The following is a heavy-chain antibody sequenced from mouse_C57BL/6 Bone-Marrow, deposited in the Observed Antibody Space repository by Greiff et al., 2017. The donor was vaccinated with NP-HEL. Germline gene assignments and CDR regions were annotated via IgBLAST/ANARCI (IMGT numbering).Heavy chain of an antibody. CDR3: ARILLAHFDY. D-gene: IGHD1-1*01. CDR2: INPYNGGT. Sequence: VQLQQSGPVLVKPGASVKMSCKASGYTFTDYYMNCVKQSHGKSLEWIGVINPYNGGTSYNQKFKGKATLTVDKSSSTAYMELNSLTSEDSAVYYCARILLAHFDYWGQGTTLTVSS. J-gene: IGHJ2*01. CDR1: GYTFTDYY. V-gene: IGHV1-19*01.